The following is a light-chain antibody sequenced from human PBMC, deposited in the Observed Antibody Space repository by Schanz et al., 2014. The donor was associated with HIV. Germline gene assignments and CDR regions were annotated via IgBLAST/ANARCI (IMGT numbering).Light chain of an antibody. Sequence: IQMTQSPSSLSASVGDRVTLTCRASQSISSNLNWYQQKPGKAPNLLISKASALGGGVPSRFSGSGSGTDFTLTISNLQPEDFASNYCLQDSSYPYTLGQGTKLDIK. CDR3: LQDSSYPYT. CDR1: QSISSN. J-gene: IGKJ2*01. CDR2: KAS. V-gene: IGKV1-6*01.